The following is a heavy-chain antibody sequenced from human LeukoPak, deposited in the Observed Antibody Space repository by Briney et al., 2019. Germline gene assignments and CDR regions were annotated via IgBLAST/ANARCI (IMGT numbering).Heavy chain of an antibody. Sequence: GGSLRLSCAASGFTFSSYAMSWVRQAPGKGLECISGFSGSGGSTYYADSVKGRFTISRDNSKNTLYLQMNSLRAEDTAVYYCARDAGTGWERYYFDYWGQGTLVTVSS. CDR1: GFTFSSYA. CDR3: ARDAGTGWERYYFDY. CDR2: FSGSGGST. V-gene: IGHV3-23*01. D-gene: IGHD1-14*01. J-gene: IGHJ4*02.